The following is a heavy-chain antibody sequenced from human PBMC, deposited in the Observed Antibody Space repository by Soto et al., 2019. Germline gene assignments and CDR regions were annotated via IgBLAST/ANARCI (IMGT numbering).Heavy chain of an antibody. V-gene: IGHV4-39*01. CDR2: IKYSGTI. J-gene: IGHJ4*02. D-gene: IGHD3-10*01. CDR1: GGSISSSRCH. CDR3: TSRKSSPYFDY. Sequence: PSETLSLTCTVPGGSISSSRCHWGWIRQTPGKGLEWIASIKYSGTIFYNPSLKSRVTLSVDTSKNQFALKLSSVTAADTAVYYCTSRKSSPYFDYWGQGTLVTVSS.